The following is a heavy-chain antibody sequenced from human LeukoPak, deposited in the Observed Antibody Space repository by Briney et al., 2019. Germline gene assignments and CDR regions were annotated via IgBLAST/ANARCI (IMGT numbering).Heavy chain of an antibody. J-gene: IGHJ1*01. CDR1: GFTLSNAW. CDR2: IKSKADGETT. Sequence: GGSLRLSCAASGFTLSNAWMSWVRQAPGKGLEWVDRIKSKADGETTDYAAPVKGRFTISRDDSKNTLHLQMTSLKTEDTAMYYCIAQQHWGQGTLVTVSS. V-gene: IGHV3-15*01. CDR3: IAQQH.